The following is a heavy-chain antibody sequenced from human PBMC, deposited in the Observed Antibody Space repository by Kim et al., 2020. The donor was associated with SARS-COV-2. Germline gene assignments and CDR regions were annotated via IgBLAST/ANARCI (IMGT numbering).Heavy chain of an antibody. CDR2: IYYSGST. V-gene: IGHV4-61*01. CDR3: ASSTDYYGSGSYRN. D-gene: IGHD3-10*01. J-gene: IGHJ4*02. Sequence: SETLSLTCTVSGGSVSSGSYYWSWIRQPPGKGLEWIGYIYYSGSTNYNPSLKSRVTISVDTSKNQFSLKLSSVTAADTAVYYCASSTDYYGSGSYRNWGQGTLVTVSS. CDR1: GGSVSSGSYY.